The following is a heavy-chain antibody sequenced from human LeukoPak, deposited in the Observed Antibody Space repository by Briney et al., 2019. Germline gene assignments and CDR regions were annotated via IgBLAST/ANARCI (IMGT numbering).Heavy chain of an antibody. D-gene: IGHD3-9*01. CDR3: ARNLDSVPPYDWLFNFDY. V-gene: IGHV1-18*01. CDR1: GYTFTSYG. J-gene: IGHJ4*02. Sequence: GASVKVSCKASGYTFTSYGISWVRPAPGQGLAWMGWISAYNGKTNYAQKLQGRVTMTTDTSPSTAYMELRSLSSDDTAVYYCARNLDSVPPYDWLFNFDYWGQGTLVTVSS. CDR2: ISAYNGKT.